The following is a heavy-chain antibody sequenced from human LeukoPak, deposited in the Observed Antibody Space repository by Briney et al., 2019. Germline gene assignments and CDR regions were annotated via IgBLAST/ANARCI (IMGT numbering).Heavy chain of an antibody. CDR1: GFTFSSYA. CDR3: AKVGVITTYDAFDI. D-gene: IGHD3-22*01. Sequence: PGGSLRLSCAASGFTFSSYAMSWVRQAPGKGLEWVSAISGSGSSTNYADSVKGRFTISRGNSKNTLYLQMNSLRAEDTAVYYCAKVGVITTYDAFDIWGQGTMLTVSS. CDR2: ISGSGSST. V-gene: IGHV3-23*01. J-gene: IGHJ3*02.